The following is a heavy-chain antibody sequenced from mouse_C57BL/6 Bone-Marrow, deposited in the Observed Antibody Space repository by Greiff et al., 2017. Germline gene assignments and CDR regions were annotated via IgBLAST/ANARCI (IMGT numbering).Heavy chain of an antibody. D-gene: IGHD2-14*01. CDR3: ARRDDGYYAMDY. J-gene: IGHJ4*01. Sequence: QVQLQQSGAELVRPGTSVKMSCKASGYTFTNYWIGWAKQRPGHGLEWIGDIYPGGGYTNYNEKFKGKATLTADKSSSTAYMQFSSLTSEDSAIYYGARRDDGYYAMDYWGQGASVTVSS. CDR2: IYPGGGYT. V-gene: IGHV1-63*01. CDR1: GYTFTNYW.